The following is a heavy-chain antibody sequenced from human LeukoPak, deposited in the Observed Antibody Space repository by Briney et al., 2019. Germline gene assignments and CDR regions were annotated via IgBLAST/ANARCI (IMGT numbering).Heavy chain of an antibody. V-gene: IGHV4-59*01. Sequence: SETLSLACAVYGGSFSGYHWSWIRQPPGKGLEWIGYIYYSGSTNYNPSLKSRVTVSVDTSKNQFSLKLSSVTAADTAVYYCARLGGYVYYYYYYYGMDVWGQGTTVTVSS. CDR3: ARLGGYVYYYYYYYGMDV. J-gene: IGHJ6*02. D-gene: IGHD5-12*01. CDR2: IYYSGST. CDR1: GGSFSGYH.